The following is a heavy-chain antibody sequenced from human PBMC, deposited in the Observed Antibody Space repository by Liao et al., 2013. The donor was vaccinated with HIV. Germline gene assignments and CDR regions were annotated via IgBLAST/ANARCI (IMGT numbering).Heavy chain of an antibody. J-gene: IGHJ6*03. Sequence: QVQLQQWGAGLLKSSETLSLTCAVYGGSFSAYYWTWIRQPPGKGLEWIGEINHSGSTNYSPSLNSRVTILVDTSKNQFSLKLSSVTAADTAVYYCARGGRRDYYSRSDYYYYYMDVWGKGTTVTVSS. CDR2: INHSGST. CDR3: ARGGRRDYYSRSDYYYYYMDV. CDR1: GGSFSAYY. D-gene: IGHD4-17*01. V-gene: IGHV4-34*01.